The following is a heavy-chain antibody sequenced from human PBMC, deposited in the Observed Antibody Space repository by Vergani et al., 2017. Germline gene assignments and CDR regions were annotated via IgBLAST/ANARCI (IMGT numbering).Heavy chain of an antibody. J-gene: IGHJ6*02. V-gene: IGHV4-59*01. D-gene: IGHD3-3*01. CDR3: ARESGYDFWSGYYTWGYYGMDV. Sequence: QVQLQESGPGLVQPSETLSLTCTVSGGSISSYYWSWIRQPPGKGLEWIGYIYYSGSTNYNPSLKSRVTISVDTSKNQFSLKLSSVTAADTAAYYCARESGYDFWSGYYTWGYYGMDVWGQGTTVTVSS. CDR1: GGSISSYY. CDR2: IYYSGST.